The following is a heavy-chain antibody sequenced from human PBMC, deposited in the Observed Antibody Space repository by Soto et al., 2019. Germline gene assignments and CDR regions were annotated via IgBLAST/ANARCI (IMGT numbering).Heavy chain of an antibody. D-gene: IGHD6-13*01. CDR3: ARGLFKAAAVLFRVRGVYYGMDV. J-gene: IGHJ6*02. CDR1: GYTFTSYA. V-gene: IGHV1-3*01. Sequence: ASVKVSCKASGYTFTSYAMHWVRQAPGQRLGWMGWINAGNGNTKYSQKFQGRVTITRDTSASTAYMELSSLRSEDTAVYYCARGLFKAAAVLFRVRGVYYGMDVWGQGTTVTVSS. CDR2: INAGNGNT.